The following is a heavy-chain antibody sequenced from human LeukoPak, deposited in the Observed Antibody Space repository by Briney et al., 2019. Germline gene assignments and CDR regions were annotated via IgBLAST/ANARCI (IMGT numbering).Heavy chain of an antibody. D-gene: IGHD5-18*01. CDR2: INPSSGST. Sequence: ASVTVSCKASGYTFTTYYMHWVRQAPGQGLEWMGLINPSSGSTSYAQKFQGRVTMTRDTSTSTVYMELSSLRSEATAIYYCARVLGAHRYGSIDHWGQGTLVTVSS. V-gene: IGHV1-46*01. CDR3: ARVLGAHRYGSIDH. CDR1: GYTFTTYY. J-gene: IGHJ4*02.